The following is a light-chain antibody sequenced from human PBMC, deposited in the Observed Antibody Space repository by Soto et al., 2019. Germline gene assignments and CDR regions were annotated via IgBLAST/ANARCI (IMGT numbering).Light chain of an antibody. CDR3: QQRSNWPRT. V-gene: IGKV3-11*01. CDR1: QNISNY. CDR2: DVS. J-gene: IGKJ1*01. Sequence: IVLTQSPATLSLSPGKRATLSCRASQNISNYLIWYKQKPGQAPRLLIYDVSNRAAGIPARFSGSGSGPDFTLTISSLEPEDFAVYYCQQRSNWPRTFGQGTKVEIK.